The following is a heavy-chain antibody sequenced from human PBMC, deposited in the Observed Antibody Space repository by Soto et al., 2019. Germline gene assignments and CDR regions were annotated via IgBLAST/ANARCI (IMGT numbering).Heavy chain of an antibody. CDR1: GAALSSGGYF. D-gene: IGHD6-19*01. V-gene: IGHV4-61*08. J-gene: IGHJ5*02. CDR3: TREQSDDNYFDP. Sequence: QVKLQQSGPGLVKPSETLSLTCTVSGAALSSGGYFYTWVRQPPGKGLEWLGYIYYSGGTNYNPSLKSRVNLSLDKSKSPFSLSLISVTAAHTAVYYCTREQSDDNYFDPWGQGTLVTVSS. CDR2: IYYSGGT.